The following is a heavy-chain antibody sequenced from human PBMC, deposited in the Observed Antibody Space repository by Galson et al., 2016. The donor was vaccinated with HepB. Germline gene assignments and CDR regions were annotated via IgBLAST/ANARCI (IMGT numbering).Heavy chain of an antibody. CDR2: ISSSSSYI. CDR1: GFTFSSYS. Sequence: SLRLSCAASGFTFSSYSMHWVRQAPGEGLEWVSSISSSSSYIYYADSVKGRFTISRDNAKNSLYLQMNSLRAEDTAVYYCARGDIVGAIFDYWGQGTLVIVSS. V-gene: IGHV3-21*01. J-gene: IGHJ4*02. CDR3: ARGDIVGAIFDY. D-gene: IGHD1-26*01.